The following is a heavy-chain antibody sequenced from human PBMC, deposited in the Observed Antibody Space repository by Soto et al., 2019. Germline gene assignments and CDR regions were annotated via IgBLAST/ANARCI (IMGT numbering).Heavy chain of an antibody. Sequence: ASENLSLTCTVSGASISTPGSYWGWVRQSPGTGLQWIGFVYYTGDTYYSPSFKSRVTMSVDTSKNQLSMTLRSMTAEDTAVYYCARESYNSGWYHWFDPWGQGTLVTVSS. V-gene: IGHV4-39*02. D-gene: IGHD6-19*01. J-gene: IGHJ5*02. CDR2: VYYTGDT. CDR3: ARESYNSGWYHWFDP. CDR1: GASISTPGSY.